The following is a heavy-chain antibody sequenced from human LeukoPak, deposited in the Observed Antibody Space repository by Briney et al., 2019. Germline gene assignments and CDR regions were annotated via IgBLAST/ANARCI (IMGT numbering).Heavy chain of an antibody. J-gene: IGHJ4*02. CDR1: GYTFTSYG. V-gene: IGHV1-69*04. CDR3: AREFPQQNRHPFDY. CDR2: IIPILGIA. D-gene: IGHD6-13*01. Sequence: ASVKVSCKASGYTFTSYGISWVRQAPGQGLEWMGRIIPILGIANYAQKFQGRVTITADKSTSTAYMELSSLRSEDTAVYYCAREFPQQNRHPFDYWGQGTLVTVSS.